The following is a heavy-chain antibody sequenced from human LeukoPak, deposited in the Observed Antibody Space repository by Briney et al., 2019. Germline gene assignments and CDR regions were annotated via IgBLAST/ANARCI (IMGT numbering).Heavy chain of an antibody. V-gene: IGHV1-8*03. J-gene: IGHJ5*02. Sequence: ASMTLSCKASGYSFTNYYINWVRQATGHGLEWMGSLNPEGGNTGYAEKFQGRVTITRNTYISTAYLELSSMRSEDTAIFYCARMDYYDNSGDDNWFDPWGQGTLVTVSS. CDR1: GYSFTNYY. CDR2: LNPEGGNT. D-gene: IGHD3-22*01. CDR3: ARMDYYDNSGDDNWFDP.